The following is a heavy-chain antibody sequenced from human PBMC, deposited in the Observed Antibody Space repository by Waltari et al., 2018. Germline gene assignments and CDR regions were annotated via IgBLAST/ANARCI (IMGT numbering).Heavy chain of an antibody. CDR3: ARGRKVRGVIPHYYYMDV. Sequence: QVQLQQWGAGLLKPSETLSLTCAVYGGSFSGYYWSWIRQPPGKGLEWIGEINHSGSTNHNPSLKSRVTRSVDTSKNQFSLKLSSVTAADTAVYYCARGRKVRGVIPHYYYMDVWGKGTTVTVSS. J-gene: IGHJ6*03. CDR1: GGSFSGYY. D-gene: IGHD3-10*01. V-gene: IGHV4-34*01. CDR2: INHSGST.